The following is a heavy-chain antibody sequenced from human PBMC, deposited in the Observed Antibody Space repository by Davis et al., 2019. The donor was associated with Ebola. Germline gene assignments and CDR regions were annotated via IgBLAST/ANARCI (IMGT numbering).Heavy chain of an antibody. CDR3: ARDSGYSYGWDFDY. J-gene: IGHJ4*02. Sequence: SETLSLTCAVYGGSFSGYYWSWIRQPPGKGLEWIGEINHSGSTNYNPSLKSRVTISVDTSKNQFSLKLSSVTAADTAVYYCARDSGYSYGWDFDYWGQGTLVTVSS. D-gene: IGHD5-18*01. CDR1: GGSFSGYY. CDR2: INHSGST. V-gene: IGHV4-34*01.